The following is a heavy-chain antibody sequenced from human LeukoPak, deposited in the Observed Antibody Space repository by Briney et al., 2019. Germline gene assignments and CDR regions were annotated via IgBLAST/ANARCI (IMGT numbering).Heavy chain of an antibody. CDR1: GFTFSTYS. Sequence: PGGSLRLSCAASGFTFSTYSMNWVRQAPGKGLEWVSSISGTSSYIYYADSVKGRFTISRDNAKNSLSLQMNSLRAEDTAVYYCARTNRITGTTADYWGQGTLVTVSS. J-gene: IGHJ4*02. CDR3: ARTNRITGTTADY. V-gene: IGHV3-21*01. CDR2: ISGTSSYI. D-gene: IGHD1-7*01.